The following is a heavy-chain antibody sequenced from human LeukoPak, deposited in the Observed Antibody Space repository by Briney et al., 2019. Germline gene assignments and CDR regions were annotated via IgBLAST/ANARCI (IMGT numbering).Heavy chain of an antibody. CDR3: AREGSSSWNNYYYYYMDV. D-gene: IGHD6-13*01. CDR1: RGTFSSYA. Sequence: GSSVKVSCKASRGTFSSYAISWVRQAPGQGLEWMGGIIPIFGTANYAQKSQGRVTIHEDESTSTAYMELSSLRSEDTAVYYGAREGSSSWNNYYYYYMDVWGKGTTVTVSS. V-gene: IGHV1-69*01. J-gene: IGHJ6*03. CDR2: IIPIFGTA.